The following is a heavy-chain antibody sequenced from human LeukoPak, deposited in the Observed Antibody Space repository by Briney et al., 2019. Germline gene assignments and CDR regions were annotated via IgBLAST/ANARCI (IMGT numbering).Heavy chain of an antibody. CDR1: GYTFTGYY. Sequence: ASVKVSCKASGYTFTGYYMHWVRQAPGQGREGMGWINPNSGGTNYAQKFQGRVTMTRDTSISTAYMELSRLRSDDTAVYYCARLSAAGTSNYWGQGTLVTVSS. J-gene: IGHJ4*02. CDR2: INPNSGGT. V-gene: IGHV1-2*02. D-gene: IGHD6-13*01. CDR3: ARLSAAGTSNY.